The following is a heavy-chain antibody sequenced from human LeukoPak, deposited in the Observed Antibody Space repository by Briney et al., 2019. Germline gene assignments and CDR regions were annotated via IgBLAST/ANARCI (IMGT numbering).Heavy chain of an antibody. J-gene: IGHJ4*02. CDR2: ISSSGSTI. V-gene: IGHV3-48*03. CDR1: GFTLCSYE. D-gene: IGHD3-22*01. CDR3: ARGGDDSSGYLFDY. Sequence: GGSLRLSCAASGFTLCSYEMNWVRPAPREGLGWDSYISSSGSTIYYPDSVKGRFTISRDNAKNSLYMQMSSLRDEATAVYYCARGGDDSSGYLFDYWGQGTLVTVSS.